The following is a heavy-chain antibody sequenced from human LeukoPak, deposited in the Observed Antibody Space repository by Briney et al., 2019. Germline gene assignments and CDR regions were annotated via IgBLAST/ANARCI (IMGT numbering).Heavy chain of an antibody. CDR1: GDSINSLDL. Sequence: PSEALSLTCTVSGDSINSLDLWSRVRQPPGKGFEWIGEMYLSGTPHSNLSVKSRVTISIDKSKNQFFLNLSSVTAADTAVYYCAGLVGRYSSGLYYYYFDYWGQGTLVTVSS. V-gene: IGHV4-4*02. CDR2: MYLSGTP. CDR3: AGLVGRYSSGLYYYYFDY. D-gene: IGHD3-22*01. J-gene: IGHJ4*02.